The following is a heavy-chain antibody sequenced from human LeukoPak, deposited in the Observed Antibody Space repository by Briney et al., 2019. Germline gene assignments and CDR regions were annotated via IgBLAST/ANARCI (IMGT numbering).Heavy chain of an antibody. CDR3: ARGPQFGFDY. CDR2: INHSGST. D-gene: IGHD3-10*01. V-gene: IGHV4-34*01. Sequence: GSLRLSCAASGFTVSSNYMSWVRQPPGKGLEWIGEINHSGSTNYNPSLKSRVTISVDTSKNQFSLKLSSVTAADTAVYYCARGPQFGFDYWGQGTLVTVSS. J-gene: IGHJ4*02. CDR1: GFTVSSNY.